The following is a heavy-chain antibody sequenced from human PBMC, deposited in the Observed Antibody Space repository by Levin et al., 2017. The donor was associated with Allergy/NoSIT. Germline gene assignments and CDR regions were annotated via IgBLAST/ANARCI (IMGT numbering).Heavy chain of an antibody. CDR1: GFTVSSHF. CDR3: ARGRGLAKHYGMDV. D-gene: IGHD3-10*01. J-gene: IGHJ6*02. V-gene: IGHV3-53*01. Sequence: PGESLKISCAASGFTVSSHFMSWVRQAPGKGLEWVSVIYSGGSTYYADSVKGRFTISRDNSKNTLYLQMNSLRAEDTAVYYCARGRGLAKHYGMDVWGQGTTVTVSS. CDR2: IYSGGST.